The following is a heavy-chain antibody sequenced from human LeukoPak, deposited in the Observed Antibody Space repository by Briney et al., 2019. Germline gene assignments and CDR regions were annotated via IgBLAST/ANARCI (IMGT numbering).Heavy chain of an antibody. V-gene: IGHV4-34*01. J-gene: IGHJ4*02. Sequence: SETLSLPCAVYGGSFNNYNWSWIRQPPGKGLEWIGEINHSGSTNYNPSLKSRLTISVDTPKNQFSLKLSSVTAAATAVYYCATGTYYLDTGAHETDDYSGEGALVTVSS. CDR1: GGSFNNYN. D-gene: IGHD3-10*01. CDR2: INHSGST. CDR3: ATGTYYLDTGAHETDDY.